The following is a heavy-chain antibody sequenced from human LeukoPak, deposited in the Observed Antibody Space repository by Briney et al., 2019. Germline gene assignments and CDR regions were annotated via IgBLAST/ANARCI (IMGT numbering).Heavy chain of an antibody. V-gene: IGHV1-69*13. CDR1: GGTFSSYA. J-gene: IGHJ6*02. CDR3: ARTGSNYRGFYGMDV. D-gene: IGHD4-11*01. Sequence: ASVKVSCKASGGTFSSYAISWVRQAPGRGLEWMGGIIPIFGTANYAQKFQGRVTITADESTSTAYMELSSLRSEDTAVYYCARTGSNYRGFYGMDVWGQGTTVTVSS. CDR2: IIPIFGTA.